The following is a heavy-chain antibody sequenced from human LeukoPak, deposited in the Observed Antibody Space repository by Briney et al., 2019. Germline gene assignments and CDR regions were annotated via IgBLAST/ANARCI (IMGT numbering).Heavy chain of an antibody. Sequence: PGGSLRLSCAASGFTFSNAWMSWVRQAPGKGLEWVGRIKSKTDGGTTDYAAPVKGRFTISRDDSKNTLYLQMNSLKTEDTAVYYCTTGDPMARGVLDYWGQGTLVTVSS. V-gene: IGHV3-15*01. CDR3: TTGDPMARGVLDY. CDR1: GFTFSNAW. D-gene: IGHD3-10*01. J-gene: IGHJ4*02. CDR2: IKSKTDGGTT.